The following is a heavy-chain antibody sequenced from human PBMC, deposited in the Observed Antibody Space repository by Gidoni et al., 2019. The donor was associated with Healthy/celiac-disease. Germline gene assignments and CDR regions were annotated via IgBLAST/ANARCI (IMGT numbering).Heavy chain of an antibody. J-gene: IGHJ6*02. CDR3: AADSYWNDWGYYYGMDV. V-gene: IGHV1-58*01. CDR2: IVVGSGTT. CDR1: GFTFTSSA. Sequence: QMQLVQSGPEVKKPGTSVKVSCKASGFTFTSSAVQWVRQARGQRLEWIGWIVVGSGTTNYAQKFQERVTITRDMSKSTAYMELSSLRSEDTAVYYCAADSYWNDWGYYYGMDVWGQGTTVTVSS. D-gene: IGHD1-1*01.